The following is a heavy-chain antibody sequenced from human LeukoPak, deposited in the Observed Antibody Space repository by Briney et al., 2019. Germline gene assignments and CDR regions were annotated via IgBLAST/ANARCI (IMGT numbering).Heavy chain of an antibody. V-gene: IGHV3-74*01. D-gene: IGHD1-7*01. CDR2: MNGEGTTI. CDR3: ATARNFRFEY. J-gene: IGHJ4*02. Sequence: GGSLRLSCATSGLTFRTTWMHWVRQAPGKGLMWVSRMNGEGTTIDYADSVKGRFTVSRDYAKNTLFLQMNNLRTEDTALYYCATARNFRFEYWGQGSLVIVSA. CDR1: GLTFRTTW.